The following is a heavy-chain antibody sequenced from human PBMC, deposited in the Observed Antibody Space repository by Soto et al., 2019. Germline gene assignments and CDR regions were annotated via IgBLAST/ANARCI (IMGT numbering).Heavy chain of an antibody. CDR1: GYTFTNYG. Sequence: ASVKVSCKASGYTFTNYGVSWVRQAPGQGLEWIGWISVYNGNTNYAQKLQDRVTMTTDMSTSTAYMELSSLRSEDTAVYYCAAVDYYDSSGYYHDYWGQGTLVTVSS. CDR3: AAVDYYDSSGYYHDY. CDR2: ISVYNGNT. V-gene: IGHV1-18*01. D-gene: IGHD3-22*01. J-gene: IGHJ4*02.